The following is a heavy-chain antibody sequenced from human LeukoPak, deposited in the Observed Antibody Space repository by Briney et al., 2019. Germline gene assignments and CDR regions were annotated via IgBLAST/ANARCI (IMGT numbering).Heavy chain of an antibody. CDR3: ARGYPPGIAAAGTVGSEFDY. CDR1: GGSISSSSYY. V-gene: IGHV4-61*05. Sequence: PSETLSLTCTVSGGSISSSSYYWSWIRQPPGKGLEWIGYIYYSGSTNYNPSLKSRVTISVDTSKNQFSLKLSSVTAADTAVYYCARGYPPGIAAAGTVGSEFDYWGQGTLVTVSS. D-gene: IGHD6-13*01. CDR2: IYYSGST. J-gene: IGHJ4*02.